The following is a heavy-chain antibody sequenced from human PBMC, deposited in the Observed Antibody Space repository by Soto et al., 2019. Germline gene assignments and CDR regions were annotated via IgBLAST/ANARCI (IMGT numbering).Heavy chain of an antibody. V-gene: IGHV3-30-3*01. D-gene: IGHD6-13*01. CDR2: ISYDGSNK. Sequence: QVQLVESGGGVVQPGRSLRLSCAASGFTFSSYAMHWVRQAPGKGLEWVSVISYDGSNKYYADSVKGRFTISRDNSKNTLYLQMNSLRAEDTAVYYCARVGSIAETAPYYYYYGMDVWGQGTTVTVSS. J-gene: IGHJ6*02. CDR1: GFTFSSYA. CDR3: ARVGSIAETAPYYYYYGMDV.